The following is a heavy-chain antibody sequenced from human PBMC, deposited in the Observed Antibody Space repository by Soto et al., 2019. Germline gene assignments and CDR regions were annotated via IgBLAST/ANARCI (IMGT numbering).Heavy chain of an antibody. J-gene: IGHJ4*02. V-gene: IGHV4-30-4*01. CDR3: ARAKGDY. Sequence: SETLSLTCTVSGGSVNSGDYYWTWIRQPPGKGLEWIGYIYYTGSTYYNPSLKSRVTRSVDTSKNQFSLKLSSVTAADTAVYYCARAKGDYWGQGTLVTVSS. CDR1: GGSVNSGDYY. CDR2: IYYTGST.